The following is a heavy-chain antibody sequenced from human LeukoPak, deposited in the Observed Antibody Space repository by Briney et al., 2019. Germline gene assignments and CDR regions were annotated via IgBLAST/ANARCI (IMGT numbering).Heavy chain of an antibody. CDR3: GRDRPYGYDDSTASFDC. Sequence: GGSLRLSCAASGFTFSSYEVHWVRQAPGKGLEWVSTIGGSGDNTYYADSVKGRFTISRDNSRNTLFLQMNSLRAEDTAVYYCGRDRPYGYDDSTASFDCWGQGTLVTVSS. D-gene: IGHD5-12*01. CDR2: IGGSGDNT. J-gene: IGHJ4*02. CDR1: GFTFSSYE. V-gene: IGHV3-23*01.